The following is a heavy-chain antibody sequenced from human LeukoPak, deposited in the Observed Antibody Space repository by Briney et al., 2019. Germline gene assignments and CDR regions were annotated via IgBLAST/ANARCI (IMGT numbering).Heavy chain of an antibody. CDR1: GYTFTGYY. CDR3: ARSPGERVRGVIITFKGDY. D-gene: IGHD3-10*01. Sequence: GASVKVSCKASGYTFTGYYMHWVRQAPGQGLEWMGWINPNSGGTNYAQKFQGRVTMTRDTSTSTVYMELSSLRSEDTAVYYCARSPGERVRGVIITFKGDYWGQGTLVTVSS. V-gene: IGHV1-2*02. J-gene: IGHJ4*02. CDR2: INPNSGGT.